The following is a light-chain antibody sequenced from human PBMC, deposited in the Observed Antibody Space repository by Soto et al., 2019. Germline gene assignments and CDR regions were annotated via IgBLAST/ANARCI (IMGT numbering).Light chain of an antibody. V-gene: IGKV1-9*01. CDR2: AAS. CDR3: LQLNSYLST. CDR1: QVISNF. Sequence: DIQLTQSPSFLSASVGDRVTFTCRASQVISNFLAWYQQKPGEAPKLLIYAASTLQSGDPSRFSGSGSGTEFTVTICSLQPKNSPNDKFLQLNSYLSTLGELTKVVIK. J-gene: IGKJ4*01.